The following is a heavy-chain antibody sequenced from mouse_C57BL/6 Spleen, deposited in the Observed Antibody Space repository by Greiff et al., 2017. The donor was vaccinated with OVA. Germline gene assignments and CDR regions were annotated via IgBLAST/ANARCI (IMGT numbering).Heavy chain of an antibody. J-gene: IGHJ4*01. Sequence: QVQLKQSGAELAKPGASVKLSCKASGYTFTSYWMHWVKQRPGQGLEWIGYINPSSGYTKYNQKFKDKATLTADKSSSTAYMQLSSLTYEDSAVYYCAITIPPYAMDYWGQGTSVTVSS. CDR1: GYTFTSYW. CDR3: AITIPPYAMDY. V-gene: IGHV1-7*01. CDR2: INPSSGYT. D-gene: IGHD1-1*02.